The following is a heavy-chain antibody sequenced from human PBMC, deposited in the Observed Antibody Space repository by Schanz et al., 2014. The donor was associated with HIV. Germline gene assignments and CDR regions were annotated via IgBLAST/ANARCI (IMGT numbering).Heavy chain of an antibody. V-gene: IGHV3-74*01. CDR1: GFTFSNYW. J-gene: IGHJ5*02. CDR2: MDLDGSTT. Sequence: EVQLVESGGDLVQPGGSLRLSCAASGFTFSNYWMHWVRQAPGKGLVWVSRMDLDGSTTNYADSVKGRFTISRDNSKSTLYLQMNRLRAEDTAVYYCVGHGSSSSWGLGTLVTVSS. D-gene: IGHD6-6*01. CDR3: VGHGSSSS.